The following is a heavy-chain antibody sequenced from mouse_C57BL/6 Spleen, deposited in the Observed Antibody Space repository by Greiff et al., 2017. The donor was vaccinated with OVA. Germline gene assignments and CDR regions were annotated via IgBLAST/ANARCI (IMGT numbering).Heavy chain of an antibody. Sequence: QVQLKQSGAELARPGASVKLSCKASGYTFTSYGISWVKQRTGQGLEWIGEIYPRSGNTYYNEKFKGKATLTADKSSSTAYMELRSLTSEDSAVYFCATRITTVVAPLDYWGQGTTLTVSS. CDR1: GYTFTSYG. D-gene: IGHD1-1*01. J-gene: IGHJ2*01. V-gene: IGHV1-81*01. CDR3: ATRITTVVAPLDY. CDR2: IYPRSGNT.